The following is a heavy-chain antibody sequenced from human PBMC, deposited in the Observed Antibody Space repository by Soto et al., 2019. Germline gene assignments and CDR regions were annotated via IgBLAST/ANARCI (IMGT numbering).Heavy chain of an antibody. CDR1: AGSISTFNYY. V-gene: IGHV4-31*03. CDR3: ARSAQWDGFDP. Sequence: QVQLQESGPGLMRPSQTLSLTCTVSAGSISTFNYYWSWIRQHPEKGLEWIGYISYSGSTFYHSSLKSRVTISLDTSKKQFSLTLTSVTAADTAVYYCARSAQWDGFDPWGQGTMVTVSS. D-gene: IGHD2-8*01. CDR2: ISYSGST. J-gene: IGHJ3*01.